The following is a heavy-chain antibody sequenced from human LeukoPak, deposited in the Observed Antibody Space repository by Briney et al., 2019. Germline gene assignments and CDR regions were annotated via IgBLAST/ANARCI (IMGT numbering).Heavy chain of an antibody. V-gene: IGHV3-23*01. CDR2: ISGSGGST. CDR3: AKGLDSGYDRYYYYYMDV. D-gene: IGHD5-12*01. Sequence: PGGSLRLSCAASGFAFSSYAMSWVRQAPGKGLEWVSAISGSGGSTYYADSVKGRFTISRDNSKNTLYLQMNSLRAEDTAVYYCAKGLDSGYDRYYYYYMDVWGKGTTVTVSS. CDR1: GFAFSSYA. J-gene: IGHJ6*03.